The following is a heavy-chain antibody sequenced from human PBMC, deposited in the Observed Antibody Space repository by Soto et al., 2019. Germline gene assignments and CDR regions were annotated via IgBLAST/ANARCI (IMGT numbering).Heavy chain of an antibody. CDR3: ARDFDGYYYDSSGYYRDYFQH. J-gene: IGHJ1*01. CDR2: ISYDGSNK. V-gene: IGHV3-30-3*01. CDR1: GFTFSSYA. Sequence: GGSLRLSCAASGFTFSSYAMHWVRQAPGKGLEWVAVISYDGSNKYYADSVKGRFTISRDNSKNTLYLQMNSLRAEDTAVYYCARDFDGYYYDSSGYYRDYFQHWGQGTLVTVSS. D-gene: IGHD3-22*01.